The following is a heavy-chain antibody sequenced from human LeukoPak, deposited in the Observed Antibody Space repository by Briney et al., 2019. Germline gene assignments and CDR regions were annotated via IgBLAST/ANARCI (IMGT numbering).Heavy chain of an antibody. D-gene: IGHD6-13*01. CDR3: ARGGSSWITPYNWFDP. J-gene: IGHJ5*02. CDR2: INPNSGGT. Sequence: GASVKVSCKASGYTFTGYYMHWVRQAPGQGLEWMGWINPNSGGTNYAQKFQGWVTMTRDTSISTAYMELSRLRSDDTAVYYCARGGSSWITPYNWFDPWGQGTLVTVSS. V-gene: IGHV1-2*04. CDR1: GYTFTGYY.